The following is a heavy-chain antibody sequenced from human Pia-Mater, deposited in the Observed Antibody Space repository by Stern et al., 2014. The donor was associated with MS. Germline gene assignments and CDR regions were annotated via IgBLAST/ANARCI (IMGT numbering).Heavy chain of an antibody. V-gene: IGHV1-3*01. Sequence: QVQLMQSGAEVKKPGASVKVSCKASRYTFIDYAIHWVRQAPGQRLELMGWINAANGDTKYSQKYQDRITITRDTSAGTAYMELSSLRSEDTAVYYCAREKRGATGTLFDYWGQGTLVTVSS. CDR3: AREKRGATGTLFDY. CDR2: INAANGDT. D-gene: IGHD1-1*01. CDR1: RYTFIDYA. J-gene: IGHJ4*02.